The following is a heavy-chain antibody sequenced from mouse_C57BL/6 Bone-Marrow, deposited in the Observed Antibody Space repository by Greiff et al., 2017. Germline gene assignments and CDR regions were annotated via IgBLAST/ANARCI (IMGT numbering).Heavy chain of an antibody. J-gene: IGHJ1*03. D-gene: IGHD1-1*01. CDR3: AGDYGSSYWYFDV. CDR2: IYPRGGGT. Sequence: VQLQQSGPELVKPGASVKLSCKASGYTFTSYGMNWVKQRPGQGLEWIGWIYPRGGGTKYNEKFKGKATLTVDTSSSTAYMQLHSLTSEDSAVYFCAGDYGSSYWYFDVGGTGTAVTVSA. CDR1: GYTFTSYG. V-gene: IGHV1-85*01.